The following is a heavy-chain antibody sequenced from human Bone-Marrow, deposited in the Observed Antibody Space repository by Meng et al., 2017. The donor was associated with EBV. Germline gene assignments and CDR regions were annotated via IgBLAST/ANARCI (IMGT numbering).Heavy chain of an antibody. CDR3: AKLAGTSTNGWFDP. CDR1: GGSISSSSYY. J-gene: IGHJ5*02. CDR2: IYYSGST. V-gene: IGHV4-39*07. D-gene: IGHD2-8*01. Sequence: QLQLQESGPGLVKPSEXLSLTCTVSGGSISSSSYYWGWIRQPPGKGLEWIGSIYYSGSTYYNPSLKSRVTISVDTSKNQFSLKLSSVTAADTAVYYCAKLAGTSTNGWFDPWGQGTLVTVSS.